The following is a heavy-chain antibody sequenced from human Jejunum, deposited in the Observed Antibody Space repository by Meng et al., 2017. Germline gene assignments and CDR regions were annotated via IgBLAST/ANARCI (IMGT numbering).Heavy chain of an antibody. Sequence: QVQLQESGPGLVTPSQTLSLTCTVSGDSIGSGGHYWSWIRQHPGKGLEWIGYIYYTGSAYYNPSLESRVTLSVDTSNNQFSLRLNSVTAADTAVYYCAREGQLMLGLVDYWGQGTLVTVSS. V-gene: IGHV4-31*03. CDR2: IYYTGSA. D-gene: IGHD2-2*01. CDR1: GDSIGSGGHY. J-gene: IGHJ4*02. CDR3: AREGQLMLGLVDY.